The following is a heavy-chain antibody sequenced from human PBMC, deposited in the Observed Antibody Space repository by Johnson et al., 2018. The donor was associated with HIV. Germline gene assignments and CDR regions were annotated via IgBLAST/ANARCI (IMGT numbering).Heavy chain of an antibody. CDR1: GFTVSSTY. D-gene: IGHD3-10*02. J-gene: IGHJ1*01. CDR3: GLLGLCWAM. CDR2: ISSSGTSV. V-gene: IGHV3-66*03. Sequence: VQLVESGGDLIQPGGSLRLSCAASGFTVSSTYMSWVRQAPGKGLEWVSYISSSGTSVYYADSVKGRFTISRDNSKNTLYLQMNSLRAEDTGHNVRGLLGLCWAMWG.